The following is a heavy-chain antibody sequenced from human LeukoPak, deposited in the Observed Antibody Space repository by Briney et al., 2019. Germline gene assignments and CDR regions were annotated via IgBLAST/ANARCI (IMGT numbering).Heavy chain of an antibody. Sequence: GGSLRLSCAASGFTFSYYTMNWVRQAPGKGLDWVSYISSSGSTIYHADSVKGRFTISRDSAKKSLYLQMNSLRDEDTAVYYCARGTQSSSGWLFGSWGQGTLVTVSS. CDR3: ARGTQSSSGWLFGS. D-gene: IGHD6-19*01. J-gene: IGHJ4*02. CDR1: GFTFSYYT. CDR2: ISSSGSTI. V-gene: IGHV3-48*02.